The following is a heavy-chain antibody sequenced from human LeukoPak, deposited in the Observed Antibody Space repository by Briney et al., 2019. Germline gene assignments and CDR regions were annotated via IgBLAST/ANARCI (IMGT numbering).Heavy chain of an antibody. CDR2: IKQDGSEK. V-gene: IGHV3-7*01. CDR1: GFTFSSYW. D-gene: IGHD6-13*01. Sequence: GGSLRLSCAASGFTFSSYWMSWVRQAPGKGLEWVANIKQDGSEKYYVDSVKGRFTISRDNAKNSLYLQMNSLRAEDTAVYYCANSRHGEKQQPDYWGQGTLVTVSS. J-gene: IGHJ4*02. CDR3: ANSRHGEKQQPDY.